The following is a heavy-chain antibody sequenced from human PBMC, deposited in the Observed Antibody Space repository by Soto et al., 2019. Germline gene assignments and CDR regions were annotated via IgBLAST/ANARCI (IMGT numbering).Heavy chain of an antibody. J-gene: IGHJ6*02. CDR2: IYYSGST. V-gene: IGHV4-59*01. CDR1: GGSITNDY. Sequence: PSETLSLTSTVSGGSITNDYWSWIRQPPGKGLEWIGFIYYSGSTNYNPSLKSRVTISVATSKNQFSLKLSSVTAADTAVYYCARDGTAVAAGYYGMDVWGQGTTVTVSS. CDR3: ARDGTAVAAGYYGMDV. D-gene: IGHD5-18*01.